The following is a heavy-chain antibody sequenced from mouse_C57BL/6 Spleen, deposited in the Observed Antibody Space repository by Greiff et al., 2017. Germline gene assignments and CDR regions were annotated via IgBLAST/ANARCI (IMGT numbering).Heavy chain of an antibody. CDR1: GYTFTSYW. V-gene: IGHV1-50*01. D-gene: IGHD2-3*01. Sequence: QVQLQQPGAELVKPGASVKLSCKASGYTFTSYWLQWVKQRPGKGLEWIGEIDPSDSYTNYNQKFKDKATLTVDTSSSTAYMQLSSLTSEDSAVYYCARGGYDGYHFAYWGQGTLVTVAA. CDR2: IDPSDSYT. CDR3: ARGGYDGYHFAY. J-gene: IGHJ3*01.